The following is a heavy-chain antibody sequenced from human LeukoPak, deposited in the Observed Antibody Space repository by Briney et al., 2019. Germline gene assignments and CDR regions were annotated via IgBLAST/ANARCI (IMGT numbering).Heavy chain of an antibody. J-gene: IGHJ5*02. D-gene: IGHD1-26*01. CDR1: GFTFSNAW. CDR2: IERNTDGGTT. Sequence: GGSLRLSCAASGFTFSNAWMNWVRQAPGKGLEWVGRIERNTDGGTTDYAAPVKGRITISRDDSKNTLYLQMNSLKTEDTAVYYCVSLRGSYYSAYNWFDPCGQGTLVTVSS. V-gene: IGHV3-15*04. CDR3: VSLRGSYYSAYNWFDP.